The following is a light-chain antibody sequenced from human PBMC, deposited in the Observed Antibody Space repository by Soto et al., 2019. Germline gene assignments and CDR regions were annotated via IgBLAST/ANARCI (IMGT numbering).Light chain of an antibody. CDR1: SSDVGGYNY. CDR3: SSYTSSSTLDYV. Sequence: QSVLTQPASVSGSPGQSITISCTGTSSDVGGYNYVSWYQQHPGKAPKLMIYEVSYRPSGVSNRFSGSKSRNTASLTITGLQAEDEADYYCSSYTSSSTLDYVFGTGTKVTVL. V-gene: IGLV2-14*01. J-gene: IGLJ1*01. CDR2: EVS.